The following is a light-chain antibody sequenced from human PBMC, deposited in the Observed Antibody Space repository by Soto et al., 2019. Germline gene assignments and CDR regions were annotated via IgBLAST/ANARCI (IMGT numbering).Light chain of an antibody. Sequence: EIVLTQSPATLSLSPGERATLSCRASQSVSRYLAWYQQRPGQAPRLLIYDTSNRFTGIPARFSGSGSATDFTLTISSLEPEDFAVYYCQQRSSWPPTFGQGTKVEIK. CDR2: DTS. CDR1: QSVSRY. J-gene: IGKJ1*01. CDR3: QQRSSWPPT. V-gene: IGKV3-11*01.